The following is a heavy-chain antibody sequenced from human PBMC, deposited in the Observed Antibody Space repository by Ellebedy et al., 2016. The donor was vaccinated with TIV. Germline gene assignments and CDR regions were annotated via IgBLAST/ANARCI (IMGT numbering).Heavy chain of an antibody. J-gene: IGHJ3*02. CDR1: GFTFTTYT. CDR3: AREYSSSNGRTFDI. V-gene: IGHV3-48*01. CDR2: ISSGSTTI. D-gene: IGHD6-6*01. Sequence: GESLKISCAASGFTFTTYTMNWVRQAPGKGLEWISYISSGSTTIYYADSVKGRFTISRDNAKNSLYLQMNSLRAEDTALYYCAREYSSSNGRTFDIWGQGTMVTVSS.